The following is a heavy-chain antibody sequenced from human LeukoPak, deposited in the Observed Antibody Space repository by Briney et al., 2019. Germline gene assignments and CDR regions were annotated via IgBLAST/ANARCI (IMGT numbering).Heavy chain of an antibody. CDR1: GGSISSSSYY. D-gene: IGHD1-26*01. CDR3: ARYRYSGSYWFDP. CDR2: IYYSGST. J-gene: IGHJ5*02. V-gene: IGHV4-39*07. Sequence: SETLSLTCTVSGGSISSSSYYWGWIRQPPGKGLEWIGGIYYSGSTYYNPSLKSRVTISVDTSKNQFSLKLSSVTAADTAVYYCARYRYSGSYWFDPWGQGTLVTVSS.